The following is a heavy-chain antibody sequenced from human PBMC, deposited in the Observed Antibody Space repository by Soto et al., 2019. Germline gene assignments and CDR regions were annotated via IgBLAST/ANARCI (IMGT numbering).Heavy chain of an antibody. J-gene: IGHJ4*02. CDR3: ARELERVFDY. D-gene: IGHD1-1*01. Sequence: GGSLRLCCSASGFTFSSYAMHGVRQAPGKGLEWVAVIAYDGRNKYYADSVKGRFTISRDNSKNTLYLQMNSLRIEDTAVYYCARELERVFDYWGQGTLVTVS. V-gene: IGHV3-30*04. CDR2: IAYDGRNK. CDR1: GFTFSSYA.